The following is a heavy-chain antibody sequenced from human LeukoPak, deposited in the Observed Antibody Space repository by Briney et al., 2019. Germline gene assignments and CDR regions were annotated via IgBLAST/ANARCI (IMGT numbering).Heavy chain of an antibody. D-gene: IGHD2-15*01. V-gene: IGHV3-74*01. Sequence: GGSLRLSCAASGVNFSSYWMHWVRQAPGKGLVWVSCINRDGSSTSYADSVKGRFTISRDNAKNTLYLQMNSLRAEDTAVYYCARALYCSGGSCYSGWFDPWGQGTLVTVSS. CDR1: GVNFSSYW. CDR3: ARALYCSGGSCYSGWFDP. CDR2: INRDGSST. J-gene: IGHJ5*02.